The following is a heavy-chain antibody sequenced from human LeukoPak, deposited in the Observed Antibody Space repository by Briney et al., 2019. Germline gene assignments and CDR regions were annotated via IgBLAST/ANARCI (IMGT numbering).Heavy chain of an antibody. CDR2: IYPADSDI. V-gene: IGHV5-51*01. J-gene: IGHJ5*02. D-gene: IGHD2-15*01. CDR3: ARQEYCSGGSCYTWFDP. Sequence: GESLKISCKGSGYSINNYWIGWVRRMPGKGREWMGIIYPADSDIRYSPSFQGQVTISADKSISTAYLQWSSLKASDTAMYYCARQEYCSGGSCYTWFDPWGQGTLVTVSS. CDR1: GYSINNYW.